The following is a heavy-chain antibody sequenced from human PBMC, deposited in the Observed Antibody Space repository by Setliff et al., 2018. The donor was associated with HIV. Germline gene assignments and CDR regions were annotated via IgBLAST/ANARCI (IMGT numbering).Heavy chain of an antibody. CDR3: ARDWHYYGLGSYSYFDH. Sequence: ASVKVSCKASGYTFSGYYMHWVRQAPGQGLEWMGWINPSSGDTKYAQKFQGRVTMTRDTSISTAYMELSRLASDDTVVYYCARDWHYYGLGSYSYFDHWGQGTVVTVSS. D-gene: IGHD3-10*01. J-gene: IGHJ4*02. CDR2: INPSSGDT. V-gene: IGHV1-2*02. CDR1: GYTFSGYY.